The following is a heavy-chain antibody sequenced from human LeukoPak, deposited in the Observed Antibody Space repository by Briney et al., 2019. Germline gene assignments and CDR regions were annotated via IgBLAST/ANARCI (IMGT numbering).Heavy chain of an antibody. J-gene: IGHJ6*04. CDR2: IYYSGTT. CDR3: ARLACLTLIRGVTGYHSLDV. CDR1: GGSINSFY. Sequence: SETLSLTCTVSGGSINSFYWSWIRQPPGGGLEWIGYIYYSGTTNYNPSLKSRVTISVDASKNQFSLWLSSVTAADTAVYYCARLACLTLIRGVTGYHSLDVWGKGTKVTVSS. V-gene: IGHV4-59*01. D-gene: IGHD3-10*01.